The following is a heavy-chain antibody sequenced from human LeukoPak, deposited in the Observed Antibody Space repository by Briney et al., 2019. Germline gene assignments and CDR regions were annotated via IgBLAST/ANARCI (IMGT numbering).Heavy chain of an antibody. CDR1: GFTFSSYA. CDR2: ISGSGGST. CDR3: AKDRGAVVPAGFDY. Sequence: PGGSLRFSCAASGFTFSSYAMSWVRQAPGKGLEWVSAISGSGGSTYYADSVKGRFTISRDNSKNTLYLQVNSLRAEDTAVYYCAKDRGAVVPAGFDYWGQGTLVTVSS. J-gene: IGHJ4*02. D-gene: IGHD2-2*01. V-gene: IGHV3-23*01.